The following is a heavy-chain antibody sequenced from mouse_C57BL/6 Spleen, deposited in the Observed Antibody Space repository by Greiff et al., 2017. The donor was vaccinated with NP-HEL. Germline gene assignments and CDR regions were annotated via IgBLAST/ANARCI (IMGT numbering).Heavy chain of an antibody. CDR3: ARREGGSDDYFDD. CDR1: GYTFTSYW. V-gene: IGHV1-55*01. CDR2: IYPGSGST. Sequence: VQLQESGAELVKPGASVKISCKASGYTFTSYWINWVKQRPGQGLEWIGEIYPGSGSTNYNEKFKGKATLTADTSSSTAYMQLSSLTTEDSAVYYCARREGGSDDYFDDGGQGTTATVSS. J-gene: IGHJ2*01. D-gene: IGHD1-1*01.